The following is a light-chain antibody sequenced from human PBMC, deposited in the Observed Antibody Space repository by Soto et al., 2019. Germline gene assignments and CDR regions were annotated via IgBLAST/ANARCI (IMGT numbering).Light chain of an antibody. V-gene: IGKV4-1*01. CDR3: QQYYSTPRLT. J-gene: IGKJ4*01. CDR1: QSVLYSSNNKNY. CDR2: WAS. Sequence: DIVMTQSPDSLAVSLGERATINCKSSQSVLYSSNNKNYLAWYQQKPGQPPKLLIYWASTRESGVPDRFSGSGSGKDFTLTISSMQAEDVAVYYCQQYYSTPRLTFGGGTKVKIK.